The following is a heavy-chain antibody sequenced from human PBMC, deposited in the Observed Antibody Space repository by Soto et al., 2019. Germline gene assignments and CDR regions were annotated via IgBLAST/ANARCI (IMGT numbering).Heavy chain of an antibody. CDR1: GFTFSSYG. D-gene: IGHD6-19*01. CDR2: ISYDGSNK. Sequence: ESGGGVVQPGRSLRLSCAASGFTFSSYGMHWVRQAPGKGLEWVAVISYDGSNKYYADSVKGRFTISRDNSKNTLYLQMNSLRAEDTAVYYCAKEVRYSSGWYQRDYYYYGMDVWGQGTTVTVSS. V-gene: IGHV3-30*18. CDR3: AKEVRYSSGWYQRDYYYYGMDV. J-gene: IGHJ6*02.